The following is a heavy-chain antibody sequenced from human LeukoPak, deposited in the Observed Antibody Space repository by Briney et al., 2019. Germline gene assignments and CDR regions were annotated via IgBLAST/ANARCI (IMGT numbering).Heavy chain of an antibody. J-gene: IGHJ4*02. V-gene: IGHV4-34*01. CDR2: INHSGST. Sequence: SETLSLTCAVYGGSFSGYYLSWIRQPPGKGLEWIGEINHSGSTNYNPSLKRRATISVDTSRNQFSLTLSSVTAAETAVYYCARGQGVRGVHYFDYWGKGNLVPVSS. CDR3: ARGQGVRGVHYFDY. D-gene: IGHD3-10*01. CDR1: GGSFSGYY.